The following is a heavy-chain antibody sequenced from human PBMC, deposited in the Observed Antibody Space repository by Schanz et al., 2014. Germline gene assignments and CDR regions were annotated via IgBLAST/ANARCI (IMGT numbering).Heavy chain of an antibody. V-gene: IGHV3-30*02. CDR3: AKDQLANYRGSGYNWFDP. CDR1: GFTFGDYA. D-gene: IGHD3-10*01. CDR2: IRYDGSNK. J-gene: IGHJ5*02. Sequence: ESGGGVVQPGGSLRLSCAASGFTFGDYAMSWFRQAPGKGLEWVAFIRYDGSNKYYAESVRGRFSVSRDNSKNTLYLQMNSLRADDTAVYYCAKDQLANYRGSGYNWFDPWGQGTLVTVSS.